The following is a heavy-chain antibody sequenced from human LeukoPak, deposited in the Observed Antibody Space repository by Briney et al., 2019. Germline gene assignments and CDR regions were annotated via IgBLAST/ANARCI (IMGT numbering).Heavy chain of an antibody. CDR3: ARDNGDHYDAFDI. D-gene: IGHD1-14*01. CDR2: ISAYNGNT. Sequence: ASVKVSCKASGYTFTSYGISWVRQAPGQGLEWMGWISAYNGNTNYAQKFQGRVTITTDESTSTAYMELSSLRSEDTAVYYCARDNGDHYDAFDIWGQGTMVTVSS. V-gene: IGHV1-18*01. J-gene: IGHJ3*02. CDR1: GYTFTSYG.